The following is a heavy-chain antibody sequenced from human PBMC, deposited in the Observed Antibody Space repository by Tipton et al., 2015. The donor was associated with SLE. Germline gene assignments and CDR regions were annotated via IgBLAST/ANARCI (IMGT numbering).Heavy chain of an antibody. CDR2: ISNNGHTK. CDR3: ARDPRARTYYDSSGYGYYFDY. D-gene: IGHD3-22*01. Sequence: RSLRLSCAASEFTFSTYSMHWVRQAPGKGLEWVAFISNNGHTKYYADSVKGRFTISRDNSQNTLYLQMSSLRTEDTAVYYCARDPRARTYYDSSGYGYYFDYWGQGTLVTVSS. CDR1: EFTFSTYS. V-gene: IGHV3-30-3*01. J-gene: IGHJ4*02.